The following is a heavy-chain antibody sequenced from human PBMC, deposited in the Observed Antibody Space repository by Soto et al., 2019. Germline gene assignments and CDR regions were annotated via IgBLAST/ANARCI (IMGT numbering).Heavy chain of an antibody. CDR3: ARGKWLDND. J-gene: IGHJ4*02. V-gene: IGHV4-34*01. Sequence: QVQLKQWGAGLLKPSETLSLTGAVYGGSFSDYYWSWIRQPPGKGLEWIGEINHRGSTNQNPSLESRVSISVDEPKSQFSLKLSSVTAADTAVYYCARGKWLDNDWGQGTLVTVSS. CDR2: INHRGST. CDR1: GGSFSDYY. D-gene: IGHD6-19*01.